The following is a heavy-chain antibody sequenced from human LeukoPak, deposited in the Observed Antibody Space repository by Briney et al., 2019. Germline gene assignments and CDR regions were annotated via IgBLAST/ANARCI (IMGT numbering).Heavy chain of an antibody. CDR3: ARASYSYDINGWVPFDY. Sequence: PSETLSLTCAVYGGSFSGYYGSWIRQPPGKGLEWIGEIYHSGSTNYNPSLKSRVTISVDKSKNQFSLKLSSVTAADTAVYYCARASYSYDINGWVPFDYWGQGTLVTVSS. D-gene: IGHD3-22*01. CDR1: GGSFSGYY. V-gene: IGHV4-34*01. CDR2: IYHSGST. J-gene: IGHJ4*02.